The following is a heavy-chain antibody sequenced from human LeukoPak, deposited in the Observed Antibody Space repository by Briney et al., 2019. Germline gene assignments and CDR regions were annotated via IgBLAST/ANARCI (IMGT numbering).Heavy chain of an antibody. V-gene: IGHV3-23*01. CDR1: GFTFSRYG. J-gene: IGHJ3*02. CDR2: ISGSGGRT. D-gene: IGHD4/OR15-4a*01. Sequence: QPGGTLRLSCAASGFTFSRYGMSWVRQAPGKGLEWVSAISGSGGRTYYADSVKGRFTISRDNSKNTLYLQMNSLRAEDTAMYYCAKVSLNMVNDAFDIWGQGTMVSVSS. CDR3: AKVSLNMVNDAFDI.